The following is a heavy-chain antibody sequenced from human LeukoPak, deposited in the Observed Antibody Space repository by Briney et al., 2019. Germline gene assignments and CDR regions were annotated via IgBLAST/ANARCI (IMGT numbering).Heavy chain of an antibody. D-gene: IGHD2-15*01. V-gene: IGHV3-23*01. CDR1: GFSFSTYA. CDR3: VEDVVVIVAAKPGI. Sequence: GGSLRLSCAASGFSFSTYAMGWVRQAPGKGLEWVSSISGTGDSTYYADAVKGRFTISRDNSKNTLYLQMNSLRAEDTAVYYCVEDVVVIVAAKPGIWGQGTLATVSS. CDR2: ISGTGDST. J-gene: IGHJ4*02.